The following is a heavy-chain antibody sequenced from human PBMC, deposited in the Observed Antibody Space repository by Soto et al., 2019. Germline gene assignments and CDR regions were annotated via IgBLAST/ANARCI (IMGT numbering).Heavy chain of an antibody. J-gene: IGHJ4*02. CDR2: INPDGSTK. V-gene: IGHV3-7*05. CDR3: ATNSR. D-gene: IGHD4-4*01. CDR1: GFTFSSAW. Sequence: GGSLRLSCAASGFTFSSAWMTWVRQAPGKGLEWVANINPDGSTKDYVDSVKGRFTISRDHSRTSVYLQMNSLRVEDMAVYYCATNSRWGQGVLVTVSS.